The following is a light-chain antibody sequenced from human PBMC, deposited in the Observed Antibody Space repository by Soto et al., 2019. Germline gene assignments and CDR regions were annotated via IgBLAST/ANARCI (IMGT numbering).Light chain of an antibody. V-gene: IGKV1-39*01. Sequence: DIQMTQSPSPLSASVGDRVTITCRASQTIRNYLNWYQQKPGEAPKLLIYAASRLQSGVPSRFSGSGSGTDFTLTINTLQPEDIATDYCQQSYSTPRFGGGTKVEIK. CDR3: QQSYSTPR. CDR2: AAS. CDR1: QTIRNY. J-gene: IGKJ4*01.